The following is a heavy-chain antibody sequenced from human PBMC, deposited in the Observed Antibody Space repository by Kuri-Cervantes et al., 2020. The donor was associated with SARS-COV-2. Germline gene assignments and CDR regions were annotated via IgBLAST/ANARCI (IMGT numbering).Heavy chain of an antibody. CDR3: ASNSNYWYYGMDV. CDR2: IKPNSGGT. CDR1: GYGFTGYY. V-gene: IGHV1-2*02. J-gene: IGHJ6*02. Sequence: ASVKVSCKASGYGFTGYYVHWVRQAPGQGLEWMGWIKPNSGGTNYAQKFQGRVTMTRDTSISTAYMELSRLRSDDTAVYYCASNSNYWYYGMDVRGQGTTVTVSS. D-gene: IGHD4-11*01.